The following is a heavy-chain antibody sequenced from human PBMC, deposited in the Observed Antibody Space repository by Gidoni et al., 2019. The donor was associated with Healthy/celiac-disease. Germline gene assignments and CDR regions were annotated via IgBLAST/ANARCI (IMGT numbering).Heavy chain of an antibody. D-gene: IGHD6-19*01. Sequence: EVQLVESGGGLVKPGGSLRLSCAASGFTFSSYSMNCVLQAPGKGLECVSSISSSSSYIYYADSVKGRFTISRDNAKNSLYLQMNSLRAEDTAVYYCARGSVAGSNDYWGQGTLVTVSS. CDR1: GFTFSSYS. J-gene: IGHJ4*02. CDR2: ISSSSSYI. V-gene: IGHV3-21*01. CDR3: ARGSVAGSNDY.